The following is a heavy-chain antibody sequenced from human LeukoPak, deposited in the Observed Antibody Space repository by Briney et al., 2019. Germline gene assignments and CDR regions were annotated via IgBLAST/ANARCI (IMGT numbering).Heavy chain of an antibody. CDR3: ARDWYHAIDY. J-gene: IGHJ4*02. CDR1: GFTFDDYG. V-gene: IGHV3-20*04. CDR2: INWNGGST. Sequence: GGSLRLSCAASGFTFDDYGMSWVRQAPGKGLEWVSGINWNGGSTGYADSVKGRFTISRDNAKNTLYLEMDSLRAEDTAVYYCARDWYHAIDYWGQGTLVTVSS. D-gene: IGHD2-2*01.